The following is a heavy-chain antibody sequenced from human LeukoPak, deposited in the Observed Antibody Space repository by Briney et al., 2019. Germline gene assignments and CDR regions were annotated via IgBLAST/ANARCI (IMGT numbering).Heavy chain of an antibody. CDR3: ARGGGLDV. CDR2: INHNGNVN. D-gene: IGHD3-16*01. V-gene: IGHV3-7*03. CDR1: GFTFSSYW. Sequence: GGSLRLSCAASGFTFSSYWMNWARQAPGKGLEWVASINHNGNVNYYVDSVKGRFTISRDNAENSLYLQMSNLRAEDTAVYFCARGGGLDVWGQGATVTVSS. J-gene: IGHJ6*02.